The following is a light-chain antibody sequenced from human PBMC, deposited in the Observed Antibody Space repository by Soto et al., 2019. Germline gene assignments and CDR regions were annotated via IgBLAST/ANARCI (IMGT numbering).Light chain of an antibody. CDR1: SGDIGGYNY. Sequence: QSALTQPASVSGSPGQSITISCTGTSGDIGGYNYVSWYQPHPGKAPKLMIYDVSDRPSGVSNRFSGSKSGNTASLTISGLRAEDEADYYCSSYTTSNTLLFGGGTKLTVL. CDR3: SSYTTSNTLL. J-gene: IGLJ2*01. V-gene: IGLV2-14*01. CDR2: DVS.